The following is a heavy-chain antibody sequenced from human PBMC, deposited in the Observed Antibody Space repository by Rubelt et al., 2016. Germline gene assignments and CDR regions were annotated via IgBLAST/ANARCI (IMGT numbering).Heavy chain of an antibody. CDR3: AREVAVAGTHGYFDL. CDR1: GYTFTSYG. D-gene: IGHD6-19*01. Sequence: QVQLVQSGAEVKKPGASVKVSCKASGYTFTSYGISWVRQAPGQGLEWMGWISAYNGNTNYAQKLQGRVTMTTDTSTSTGYMEPRSLRSDDTAVYYCAREVAVAGTHGYFDLWGRGTLVTVSS. CDR2: ISAYNGNT. J-gene: IGHJ2*01. V-gene: IGHV1-18*01.